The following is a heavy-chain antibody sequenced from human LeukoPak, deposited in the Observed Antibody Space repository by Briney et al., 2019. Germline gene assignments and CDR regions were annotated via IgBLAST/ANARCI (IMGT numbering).Heavy chain of an antibody. CDR1: GGSFSGYY. Sequence: SETLSLTCAVYGGSFSGYYWSWIRQPPGKGLEWIGEINHSGSTNYNPSLKGRVTISVDTSKNQFSLKLSSVTAADTAVYYCARGRGRRGYYFDYWGQGTLVTVSS. J-gene: IGHJ4*02. CDR3: ARGRGRRGYYFDY. D-gene: IGHD1-14*01. V-gene: IGHV4-34*01. CDR2: INHSGST.